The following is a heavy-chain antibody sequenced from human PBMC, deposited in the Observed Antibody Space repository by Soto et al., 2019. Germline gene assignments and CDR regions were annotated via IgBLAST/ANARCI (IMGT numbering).Heavy chain of an antibody. CDR1: GGSISSYY. CDR3: ARDRGVVVPAAIGVGYDAFDI. Sequence: WETLSLTCTVSGGSISSYYWSWIRQPPGKGLEWIGYIYYSGSTNYNPSLKSRVTISVDTSKNQFSLKLSSVTAADTAVYYCARDRGVVVPAAIGVGYDAFDIWGQGTMVTVSS. V-gene: IGHV4-59*01. J-gene: IGHJ3*02. D-gene: IGHD2-2*01. CDR2: IYYSGST.